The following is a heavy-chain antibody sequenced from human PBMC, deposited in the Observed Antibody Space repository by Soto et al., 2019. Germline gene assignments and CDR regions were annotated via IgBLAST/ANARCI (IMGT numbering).Heavy chain of an antibody. CDR3: TTFEDIVVVVAAKNYYYGMDV. CDR1: GFTFSNAW. J-gene: IGHJ6*02. D-gene: IGHD2-15*01. V-gene: IGHV3-15*07. Sequence: EVQLVESGGGLVKPGGSLRLSCAASGFTFSNAWMNWVRQAPGKGLEWVGRIKSKTDGGTTDYAAPVKGRFTISRDDSKNTLYLQMNSLKTEDTPVYYCTTFEDIVVVVAAKNYYYGMDVWGQGTTVTVSS. CDR2: IKSKTDGGTT.